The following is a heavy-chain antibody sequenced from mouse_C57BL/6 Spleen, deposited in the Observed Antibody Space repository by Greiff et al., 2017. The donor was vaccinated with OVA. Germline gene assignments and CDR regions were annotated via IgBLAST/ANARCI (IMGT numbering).Heavy chain of an antibody. D-gene: IGHD2-4*01. CDR3: ARYDYDGHYAMDY. V-gene: IGHV1-81*01. Sequence: VQLVESGAELARPGASVKLSCKASGYTFTSYGISWVKQRTGQGLEWIGEIYPRSGNTYYNEKFKGKATLTADKSSSTAYMELRSLTSEDSAVYFCARYDYDGHYAMDYWGQGTSVTVSS. CDR1: GYTFTSYG. CDR2: IYPRSGNT. J-gene: IGHJ4*01.